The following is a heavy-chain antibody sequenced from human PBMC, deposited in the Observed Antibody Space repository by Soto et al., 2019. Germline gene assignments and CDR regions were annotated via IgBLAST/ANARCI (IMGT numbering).Heavy chain of an antibody. CDR1: GASISSRDYY. Sequence: SETLSLTCSVSGASISSRDYYWGWIRQTPGKGLEWIGNIDYNGVTYYNPSLKSRVTVSKDTSKNQFSLKVASVTAADTAIYYSGRVMIGTSRHTDSDYWGQGTQVTVSS. CDR2: IDYNGVT. D-gene: IGHD2-2*01. J-gene: IGHJ4*02. CDR3: GRVMIGTSRHTDSDY. V-gene: IGHV4-39*01.